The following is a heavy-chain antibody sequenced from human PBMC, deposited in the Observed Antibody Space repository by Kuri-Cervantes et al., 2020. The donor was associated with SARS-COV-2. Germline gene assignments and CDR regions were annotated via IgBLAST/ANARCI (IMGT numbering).Heavy chain of an antibody. V-gene: IGHV3-30*04. Sequence: GGSLRLSCAASGFTFSDFAIHWVRQAPGKGLEWVAIISYAGNSLYAESVKGRFTISRDNSRNTVYLHMDSLEPDDTAVYYCARETPDHRNSWFDHWGRGSLVTVSS. CDR2: ISYAGNS. D-gene: IGHD1-14*01. CDR3: ARETPDHRNSWFDH. J-gene: IGHJ5*02. CDR1: GFTFSDFA.